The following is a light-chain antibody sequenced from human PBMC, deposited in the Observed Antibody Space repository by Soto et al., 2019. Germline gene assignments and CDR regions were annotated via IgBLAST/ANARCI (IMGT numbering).Light chain of an antibody. CDR1: QSVSSSH. CDR2: GAS. V-gene: IGKV3-20*01. Sequence: EIVLTQSTGTLSSSPGERATLSCRASQSVSSSHLAWYQQKPGQAPRLLIYGASSRATGIPDRFSGSGSGTDFTLTISRLEPDDFAVYFCHQYGDSTMYTFGQGTKREI. CDR3: HQYGDSTMYT. J-gene: IGKJ2*01.